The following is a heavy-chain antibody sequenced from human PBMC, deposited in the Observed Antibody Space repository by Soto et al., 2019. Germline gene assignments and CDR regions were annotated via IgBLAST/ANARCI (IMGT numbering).Heavy chain of an antibody. CDR1: GGSVTSTSYY. V-gene: IGHV4-31*03. Sequence: PSLTCTVSGGSVTSTSYYWSWIRQPPGKGLEWIGYTFYSGATYYNPSLKSRTTISVDTSKNQFSLTLTSLTAADTAVYFCARVQPYDYGANTGWLDPWGQGTLVTVSS. J-gene: IGHJ5*02. CDR2: TFYSGAT. CDR3: ARVQPYDYGANTGWLDP. D-gene: IGHD4-17*01.